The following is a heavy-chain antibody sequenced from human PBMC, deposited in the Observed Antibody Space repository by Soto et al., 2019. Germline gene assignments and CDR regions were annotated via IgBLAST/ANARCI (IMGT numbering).Heavy chain of an antibody. Sequence: QVQLVESGGGVVQPGRSLRLSCAASGFTFSTYGMHWVRQAPGKGLEWVAVIWNDGSYKYYADSVKGRFTISRDNSKNTFYLQMNRLRAEDTAVYYCARDPAPGFETSGFQNWGQGTLVTVSS. CDR2: IWNDGSYK. CDR1: GFTFSTYG. D-gene: IGHD3-22*01. J-gene: IGHJ4*02. CDR3: ARDPAPGFETSGFQN. V-gene: IGHV3-33*01.